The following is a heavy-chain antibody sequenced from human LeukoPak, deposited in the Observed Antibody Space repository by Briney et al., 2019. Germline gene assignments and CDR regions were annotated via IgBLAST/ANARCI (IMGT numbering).Heavy chain of an antibody. V-gene: IGHV4-39*01. Sequence: PSETLSLTCTVSGGSISSSSYYWGWIRQPPGKGLEWIGSIYYSGSTYYNPSLKSRVTISVDTSKNQFSLKLSSVTAADTAVYYCARPMGGSWYGWFDPWGQGTLVTVSS. CDR3: ARPMGGSWYGWFDP. J-gene: IGHJ5*02. CDR1: GGSISSSSYY. D-gene: IGHD6-13*01. CDR2: IYYSGST.